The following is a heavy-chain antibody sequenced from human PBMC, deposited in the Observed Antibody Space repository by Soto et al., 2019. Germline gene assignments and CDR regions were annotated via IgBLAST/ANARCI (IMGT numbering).Heavy chain of an antibody. V-gene: IGHV1-69*08. Sequence: QVQVVQSGAEVKKPGSSVKVSCKASGGSYSTYTISWVRQAPGQGLEWMGRIIPILGIANYAQTFQGSVTITTAKSPSKDDMELTDLRSEATAVYYCARESVGAYPMLDYWRQGTLVTVSS. CDR1: GGSYSTYT. CDR2: IIPILGIA. CDR3: ARESVGAYPMLDY. J-gene: IGHJ4*02. D-gene: IGHD1-26*01.